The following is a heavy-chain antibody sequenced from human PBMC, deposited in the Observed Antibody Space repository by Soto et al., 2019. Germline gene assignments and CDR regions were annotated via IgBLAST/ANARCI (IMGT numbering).Heavy chain of an antibody. Sequence: SQTLSLTCAISGDSVSAHSAAWNWIRQSPSRGLEWLGRTYYRSKWNYDYAESVKSRMTITPDTSNNHFSLQLNSVTPEDTAVYYCVRQPLATLALYCMDVWGQGTTVTVSS. J-gene: IGHJ6*02. CDR1: GDSVSAHSAA. D-gene: IGHD6-6*01. CDR2: TYYRSKWNY. V-gene: IGHV6-1*01. CDR3: VRQPLATLALYCMDV.